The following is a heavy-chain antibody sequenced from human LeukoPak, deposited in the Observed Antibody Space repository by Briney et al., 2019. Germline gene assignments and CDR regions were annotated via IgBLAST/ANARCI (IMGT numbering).Heavy chain of an antibody. V-gene: IGHV3-23*01. CDR3: AKDLRYDSSGFDY. Sequence: GGSLRLSCAASGFTFSSYAMSWVRQAPGKGLEWVSAINGSGGSTYYADSVKGRFTISRDNSKNTLYLQMNSLRAEDTAVHYCAKDLRYDSSGFDYWGQGTLVTVSS. D-gene: IGHD3-22*01. CDR2: INGSGGST. CDR1: GFTFSSYA. J-gene: IGHJ4*02.